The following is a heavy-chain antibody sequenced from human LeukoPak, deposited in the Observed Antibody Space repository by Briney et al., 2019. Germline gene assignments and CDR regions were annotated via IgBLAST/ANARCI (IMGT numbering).Heavy chain of an antibody. D-gene: IGHD1-26*01. J-gene: IGHJ4*02. CDR1: GFIVSGNH. V-gene: IGHV3-21*01. Sequence: GRSLRLSCAASGFIVSGNHMNWVRLAPGKGLEWVSFISRSSSYIYYADSVKGRFTIYSDNAKNSLYLQMNSLRDEDTAVYYCARRVGVNFDYWGQGTLVTVSS. CDR2: ISRSSSYI. CDR3: ARRVGVNFDY.